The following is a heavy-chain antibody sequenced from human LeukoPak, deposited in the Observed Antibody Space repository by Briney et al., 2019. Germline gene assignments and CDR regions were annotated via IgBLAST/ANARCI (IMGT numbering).Heavy chain of an antibody. CDR3: AKQGFCSGGICYGIYFDH. J-gene: IGHJ4*02. Sequence: GGSLRLSCAASGFTFSTYGMHWVRQAPGKGLEWVAVVSYDGTNKYYADSVKGRFTISRDNSKNTLYLQMNSLRAEDTAVYYCAKQGFCSGGICYGIYFDHWGQGTLVTVSS. CDR1: GFTFSTYG. CDR2: VSYDGTNK. V-gene: IGHV3-30*18. D-gene: IGHD2-15*01.